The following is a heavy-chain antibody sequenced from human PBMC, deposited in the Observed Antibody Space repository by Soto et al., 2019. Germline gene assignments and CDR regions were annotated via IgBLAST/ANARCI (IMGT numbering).Heavy chain of an antibody. Sequence: GGSLRLSCAASGIIFSDYHMDWIRQAPGKGLEWVSSITGSGTGTYYADSVQGRFTISRDHSKNTLYLQMNSLRAEDTAVYYCAKDSAVLLWFGELLNYFDYWGQGTLVTSPQ. J-gene: IGHJ4*02. CDR1: GIIFSDYH. CDR2: ITGSGTGT. CDR3: AKDSAVLLWFGELLNYFDY. V-gene: IGHV3-23*01. D-gene: IGHD3-10*01.